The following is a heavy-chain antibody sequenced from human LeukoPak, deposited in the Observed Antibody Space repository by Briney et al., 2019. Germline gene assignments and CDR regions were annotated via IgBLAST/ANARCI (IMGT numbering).Heavy chain of an antibody. J-gene: IGHJ5*02. V-gene: IGHV4-39*01. CDR1: GGSISSSSHY. CDR2: INYSGST. D-gene: IGHD6-19*01. CDR3: ARRRSGWYRWFDP. Sequence: PSETLSLTCTVSGGSISSSSHYWSWIRQPPGKGLEWIASINYSGSTYYNPSLKSRVTISVDTSKNQFSLKLSSVTAADTAVYYCARRRSGWYRWFDPWGQGTLVTVSS.